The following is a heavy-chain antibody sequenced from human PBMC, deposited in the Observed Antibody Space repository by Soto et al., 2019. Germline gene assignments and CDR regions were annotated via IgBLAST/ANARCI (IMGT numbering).Heavy chain of an antibody. J-gene: IGHJ4*02. D-gene: IGHD3-3*01. CDR2: IRSKANSYAT. Sequence: GGSLRLSCAASGFTFSGSAMHWVRQASGEGLEWVGRIRSKANSYATAYAASVKGRFTISRDDSKNTAYLQMNSLKTEDTAVYYCTRAYYDFWSGRNGYSSSCDYWGQGTLVTVSS. CDR3: TRAYYDFWSGRNGYSSSCDY. V-gene: IGHV3-73*01. CDR1: GFTFSGSA.